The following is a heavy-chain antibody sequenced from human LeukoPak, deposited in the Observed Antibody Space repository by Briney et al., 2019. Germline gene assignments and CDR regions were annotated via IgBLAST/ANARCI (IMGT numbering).Heavy chain of an antibody. D-gene: IGHD4-17*01. CDR2: IGYDGSNK. Sequence: GGSLRLSCAAPGFTFSSYGMHWVRQAPGKGLEWVAFIGYDGSNKYTADSARGRFTLSRDNSKDTLYLQMNSLRAEDTAVYYCAKRGGTTVTTSNFHMDVWGKGTTVTVSS. J-gene: IGHJ6*03. V-gene: IGHV3-30*02. CDR1: GFTFSSYG. CDR3: AKRGGTTVTTSNFHMDV.